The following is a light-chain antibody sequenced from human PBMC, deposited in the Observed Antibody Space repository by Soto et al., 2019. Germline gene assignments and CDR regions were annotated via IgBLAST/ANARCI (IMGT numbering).Light chain of an antibody. CDR2: GAS. CDR3: QQYGSSPPYT. V-gene: IGKV3-20*01. CDR1: QSVSSSY. J-gene: IGKJ2*01. Sequence: EIVLTQSPGTLSLSPGERATLSCRASQSVSSSYLAWYQQKPGQAPRLLIYGASSRATGIPDRFSGSGSGTDFTLTISRLEPEDFAVYYCQQYGSSPPYTCGQGPKLEIK.